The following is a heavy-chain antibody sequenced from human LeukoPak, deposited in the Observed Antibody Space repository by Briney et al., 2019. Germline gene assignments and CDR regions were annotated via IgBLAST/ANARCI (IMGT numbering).Heavy chain of an antibody. CDR3: ARRKTPRLVSSWELDY. D-gene: IGHD6-13*01. V-gene: IGHV4-59*12. J-gene: IGHJ4*02. CDR2: IYYSGST. Sequence: PSETLSLTCTVSGGSISSYYWSWIRQPPGKGLEWIGYIYYSGSTNYNPSLKSRVTISVDTSKNQFSLKLSSVTAADTAVYYCARRKTPRLVSSWELDYWGQGTLVTVSS. CDR1: GGSISSYY.